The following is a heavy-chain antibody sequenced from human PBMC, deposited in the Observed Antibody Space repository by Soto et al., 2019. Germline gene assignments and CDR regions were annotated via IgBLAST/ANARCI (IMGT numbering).Heavy chain of an antibody. J-gene: IGHJ5*02. CDR1: GGSFSGYY. Sequence: QVQLQQWGAGLLKPSETLSLTCAVYGGSFSGYYWSWIRQPPGKGLEWIGEINHSGSTNYNPSLRTRVTKSVDASKTLFSLKLSSVTAADTAVYYCARGHPPFYCRSTSFYGGGWFDPWGQGTLVTVSS. D-gene: IGHD2-2*01. V-gene: IGHV4-34*01. CDR3: ARGHPPFYCRSTSFYGGGWFDP. CDR2: INHSGST.